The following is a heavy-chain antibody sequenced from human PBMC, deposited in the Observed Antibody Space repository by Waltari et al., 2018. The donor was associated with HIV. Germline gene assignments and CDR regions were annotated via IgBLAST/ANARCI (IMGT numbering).Heavy chain of an antibody. CDR1: GYTFTSYG. J-gene: IGHJ6*02. Sequence: QVQLVQSGAEVKKPGASVKVSCKASGYTFTSYGMHWVRQAPGRRFEWMGWINAGNVNTKYSQKMQGRVTITRDTSASTAYMELTSLRSEDTAVYYCAREKNIPEKYHGMDVWGQGTTVTVSS. CDR2: INAGNVNT. V-gene: IGHV1-3*01. CDR3: AREKNIPEKYHGMDV.